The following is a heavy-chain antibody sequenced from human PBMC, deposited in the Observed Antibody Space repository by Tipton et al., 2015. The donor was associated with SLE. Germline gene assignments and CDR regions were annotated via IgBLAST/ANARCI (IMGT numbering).Heavy chain of an antibody. CDR2: ISYDGSNK. V-gene: IGHV3-30*04. CDR1: GFTFSSYV. D-gene: IGHD3-16*02. Sequence: QLVQSGGGVVQPGRSLRLSCAASGFTFSSYVMHWVRQAPGKGLEWVAVISYDGSNKYYADSVKGRFTISRDNSKNTLYLQMNSLRTEDTAVYYCGTSWGSYRPFDYWGQGTLVTVSS. J-gene: IGHJ4*02. CDR3: GTSWGSYRPFDY.